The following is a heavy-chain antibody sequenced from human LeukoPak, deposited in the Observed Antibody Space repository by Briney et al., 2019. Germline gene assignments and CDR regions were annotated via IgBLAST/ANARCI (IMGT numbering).Heavy chain of an antibody. J-gene: IGHJ4*02. Sequence: GGSLRLSCAASGFTFDDYAMHWVRQAPGKGLEWVSGISWNSGSIGYADSVKGRFTISRDNAKNSLYLQMNSLRAEDTALYYCVKDIYGSDGSAFDYWGQGTLVTVSS. D-gene: IGHD3-10*01. CDR2: ISWNSGSI. V-gene: IGHV3-9*01. CDR1: GFTFDDYA. CDR3: VKDIYGSDGSAFDY.